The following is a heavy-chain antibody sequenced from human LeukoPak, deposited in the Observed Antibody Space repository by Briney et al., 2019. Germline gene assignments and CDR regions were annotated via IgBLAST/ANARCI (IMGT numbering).Heavy chain of an antibody. CDR3: ARKQTGTMYDV. D-gene: IGHD1-7*01. CDR1: GGSISSSSYY. Sequence: SETLSLTCIVPGGSISSSSYYCAWIRQSPGQGLEWIGTFSSGGSAYYNPSLTSRVSISKDTSDNQFSLRLYSVTAADTAVYYCARKQTGTMYDVWGQGTQVTVSS. CDR2: FSSGGSA. J-gene: IGHJ4*02. V-gene: IGHV4-39*07.